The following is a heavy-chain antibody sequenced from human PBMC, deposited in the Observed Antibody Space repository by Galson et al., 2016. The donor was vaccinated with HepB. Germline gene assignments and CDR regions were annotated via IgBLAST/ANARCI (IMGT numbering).Heavy chain of an antibody. D-gene: IGHD3-9*01. CDR3: AWGRAGYHPDH. CDR2: IIPLFGTT. CDR1: GDTLSNPG. Sequence: SVKVSCKASGDTLSNPGISWVRQAPGQGLEWMGGIIPLFGTTKYSQKFQGRVTITADASRSTAYMELSSLTSDDAAVYYCAWGRAGYHPDHWGRGTLVSVSS. V-gene: IGHV1-69*13. J-gene: IGHJ4*02.